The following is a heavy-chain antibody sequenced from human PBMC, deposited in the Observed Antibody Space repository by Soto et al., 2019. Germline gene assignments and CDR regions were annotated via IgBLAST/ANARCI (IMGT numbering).Heavy chain of an antibody. CDR1: GYTFTTYG. J-gene: IGHJ6*03. V-gene: IGHV1-18*01. CDR3: ARGGGYHGDRRPRSSYLDV. CDR2: ASAFTSKT. Sequence: QVQLVQSGAEVKKPGASVKVSCRTSGYTFTTYGITWVRQAPGQGLEYMGWASAFTSKTYYVQKFQGRVTMTTEASPGTAYLELKSPRYVDTAVYYCARGGGYHGDRRPRSSYLDVWGKGTTVTVSS. D-gene: IGHD4-17*01.